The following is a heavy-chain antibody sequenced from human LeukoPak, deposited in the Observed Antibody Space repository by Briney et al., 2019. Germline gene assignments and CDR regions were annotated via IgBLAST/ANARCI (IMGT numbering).Heavy chain of an antibody. J-gene: IGHJ4*02. CDR1: GFTFSSYA. CDR2: ISGSGGST. D-gene: IGHD3-22*01. CDR3: AKVDYYDSSGEPLTS. Sequence: GGPLRLSCAASGFTFSSYAMSWVRQAPGKGLEWVSAISGSGGSTYYADSVKGRFTISRDNSKNTLYLQMNSLRAEDTAVYYCAKVDYYDSSGEPLTSWGQGTLVTVSS. V-gene: IGHV3-23*01.